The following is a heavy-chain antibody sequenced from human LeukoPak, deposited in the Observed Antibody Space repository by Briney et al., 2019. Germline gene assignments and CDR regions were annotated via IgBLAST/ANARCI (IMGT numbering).Heavy chain of an antibody. CDR3: ARSHLGYCSSTSCYTGDFQH. Sequence: GGSLRLSCAASGFTVSSNYMSWVRQAPGKGLQWVSVIYSGGDSYYADSVKGRFTISRDTSKNTLYLQMNSLRAEDTAVYYCARSHLGYCSSTSCYTGDFQHWGQGTLVTVSS. CDR1: GFTVSSNY. CDR2: IYSGGDS. D-gene: IGHD2-2*02. V-gene: IGHV3-53*01. J-gene: IGHJ1*01.